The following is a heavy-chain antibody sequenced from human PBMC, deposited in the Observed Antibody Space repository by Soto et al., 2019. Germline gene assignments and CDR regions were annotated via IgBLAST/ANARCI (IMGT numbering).Heavy chain of an antibody. CDR1: GYTFTSYA. J-gene: IGHJ6*02. CDR2: INAGNGNT. Sequence: QVQLVQSGAEVKKPGASVKVSCKASGYTFTSYAMHWVRQAPGQRLEWMGWINAGNGNTKYSQNFQGRVTITRDTSASTAYMELCSLRSVDTAVYYCARDEWLRFSGMDVWGQGTTVTVSS. V-gene: IGHV1-3*01. D-gene: IGHD5-12*01. CDR3: ARDEWLRFSGMDV.